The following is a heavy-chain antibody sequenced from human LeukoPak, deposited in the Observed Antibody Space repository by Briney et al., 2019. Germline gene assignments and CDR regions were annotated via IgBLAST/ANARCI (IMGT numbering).Heavy chain of an antibody. CDR3: ARQAAGTPPGLWSGYYYYMDV. V-gene: IGHV4-4*09. CDR1: GGSISSYY. CDR2: IYTSGST. D-gene: IGHD3-3*01. J-gene: IGHJ6*03. Sequence: SETLSLTCTVSGGSISSYYWSWIRQPPGKGLEWIGYIYTSGSTNYNPSLKSRVTISVDTSKNQFSLKLSSVTAADTAVYYCARQAAGTPPGLWSGYYYYMDVWGKGTTVTVSS.